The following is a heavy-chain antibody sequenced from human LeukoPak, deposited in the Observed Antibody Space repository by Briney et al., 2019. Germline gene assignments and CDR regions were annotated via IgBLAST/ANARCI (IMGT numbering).Heavy chain of an antibody. CDR3: ARHLYYDILTGYYYFDY. D-gene: IGHD3-9*01. Sequence: SVKVSCKASGGTFSSYAINWVRQAPGQGLEWMGGIIPIFGTANYAQKFQGRVTITADESTSTAYMELSSLRSEDTAVYYCARHLYYDILTGYYYFDYWGQGTLVTVSS. CDR2: IIPIFGTA. CDR1: GGTFSSYA. J-gene: IGHJ4*02. V-gene: IGHV1-69*01.